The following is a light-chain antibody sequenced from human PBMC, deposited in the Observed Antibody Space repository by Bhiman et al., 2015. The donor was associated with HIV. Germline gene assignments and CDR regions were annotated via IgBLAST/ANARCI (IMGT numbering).Light chain of an antibody. CDR3: QSYDSNNQGV. CDR2: EDN. V-gene: IGLV6-57*01. CDR1: SGSIASNY. J-gene: IGLJ3*02. Sequence: QSVSESPGKTVTISCTRSSGSIASNYVQWYHQRPGSSPTTVIYEDNQRPSGVPDRFSGSIDTSSNSASLTISGLKTEDEADYYCQSYDSNNQGVFGGGTKLTVL.